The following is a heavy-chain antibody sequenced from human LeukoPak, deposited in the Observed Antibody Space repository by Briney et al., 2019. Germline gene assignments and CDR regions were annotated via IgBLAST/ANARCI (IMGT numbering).Heavy chain of an antibody. CDR2: INPNSGGT. CDR3: ARVSIAGYSLYYFDY. J-gene: IGHJ4*02. V-gene: IGHV1-2*02. D-gene: IGHD2-21*01. CDR1: GYTFTGYY. Sequence: GASVKVSCKASGYTFTGYYMHWVRQAPGQGLEWMGWINPNSGGTNYAQKFQGRVTMTRDTSISTAYMGLSRLRSDDTAVYYCARVSIAGYSLYYFDYWGQGTLVTVSS.